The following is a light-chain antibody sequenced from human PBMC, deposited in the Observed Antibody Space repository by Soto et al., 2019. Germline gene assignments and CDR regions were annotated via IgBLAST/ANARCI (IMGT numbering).Light chain of an antibody. CDR2: AAS. CDR1: QSVNTN. CDR3: QEYNDWPRGT. V-gene: IGKV3-15*01. Sequence: EVVMTHSPATLSVSPVERATLSFRSSQSVNTNLAWYQQKPGEAPRVLIYAASTRATDVPDRFSGSGSGTDFTLTISSLQSEDFVLYYCQEYNDWPRGTFGQGTKVDIK. J-gene: IGKJ1*01.